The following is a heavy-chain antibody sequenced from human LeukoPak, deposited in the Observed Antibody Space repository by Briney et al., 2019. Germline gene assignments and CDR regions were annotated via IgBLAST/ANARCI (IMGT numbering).Heavy chain of an antibody. D-gene: IGHD3-3*01. CDR1: GFTFSSYA. CDR2: ISGSGGST. CDR3: ARGDPIYDFWSGGDY. J-gene: IGHJ4*02. Sequence: SGGSLRLSCAASGFTFSSYAMSWVRQAPGKGLEWVSAISGSGGSTYYADSVKGRFTISRDNSKNTLYLQMNSLRAEDTAVYYCARGDPIYDFWSGGDYWGQGSLVTVSS. V-gene: IGHV3-23*01.